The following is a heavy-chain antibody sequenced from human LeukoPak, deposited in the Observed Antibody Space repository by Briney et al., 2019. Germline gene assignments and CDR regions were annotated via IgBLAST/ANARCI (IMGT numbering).Heavy chain of an antibody. D-gene: IGHD2-8*01. J-gene: IGHJ5*01. CDR2: IYPGDSDN. Sequence: NLGESLEISCKGSGSTFANYWIAWVRRLPGKGVEWMGIIYPGDSDNRDSPSLQGQVPISADKSITSASLQWSSLKASDTAMYYCATSRYCTNGVCYTQHDSWGQGTLVTVSS. CDR1: GSTFANYW. V-gene: IGHV5-51*01. CDR3: ATSRYCTNGVCYTQHDS.